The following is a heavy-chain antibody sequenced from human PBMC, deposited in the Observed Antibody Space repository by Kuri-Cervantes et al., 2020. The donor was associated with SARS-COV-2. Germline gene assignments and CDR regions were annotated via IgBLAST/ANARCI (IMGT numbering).Heavy chain of an antibody. CDR2: ISSSSSTI. J-gene: IGHJ4*02. CDR3: ARAAWPPPPYDSSGYYLNFDY. V-gene: IGHV3-48*02. CDR1: GFTFSSYS. Sequence: GESLKISCAASGFTFSSYSMNWVRQAPGKGLEWVSYISSSSSTIYYADSVKGRFTISRDNAKNSLYLQMNSLRDEDTAVYYCARAAWPPPPYDSSGYYLNFDYWGQGTLVTVSS. D-gene: IGHD3-22*01.